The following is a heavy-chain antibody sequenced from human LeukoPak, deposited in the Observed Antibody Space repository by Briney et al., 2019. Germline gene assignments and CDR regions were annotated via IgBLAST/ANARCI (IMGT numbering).Heavy chain of an antibody. CDR2: ITSSSNYI. Sequence: PGGSLRLSCAASGFTFSSYEMNWVRQAPGKGLEWLSSITSSSNYIYYADSVKGRFTTSRDNVQNSLYLQMNSLRAEDTAMYYCARDRGYFDNWGQGTLVTVSS. CDR3: ARDRGYFDN. V-gene: IGHV3-21*01. J-gene: IGHJ4*02. CDR1: GFTFSSYE.